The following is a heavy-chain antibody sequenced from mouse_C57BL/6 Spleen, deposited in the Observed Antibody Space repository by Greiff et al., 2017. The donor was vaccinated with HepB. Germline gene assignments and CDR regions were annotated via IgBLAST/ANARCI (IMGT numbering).Heavy chain of an antibody. Sequence: QVHVKQSGAELARPGASVKLSCKASGYTFTSYGISWVKQRTGQGLEWIGEIYPRSGNTYYNEKFKGKATLTADKSSSTAYMELRSLTSEDSAVYFCAGLRRGFDYWGQGTTLTVSS. CDR1: GYTFTSYG. V-gene: IGHV1-81*01. CDR3: AGLRRGFDY. J-gene: IGHJ2*01. CDR2: IYPRSGNT. D-gene: IGHD2-12*01.